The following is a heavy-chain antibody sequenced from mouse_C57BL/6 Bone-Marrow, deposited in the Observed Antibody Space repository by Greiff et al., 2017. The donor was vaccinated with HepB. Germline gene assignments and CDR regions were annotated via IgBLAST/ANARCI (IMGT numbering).Heavy chain of an antibody. J-gene: IGHJ1*03. CDR2: IDPSDSYT. CDR3: AREGTDGYFDV. Sequence: QVQLQQPGAELVMPGASVKLSCKASGYTFTSYWMHWVKQRPGQGLEWIGEIDPSDSYTNYNQKFKGKSTLTVDKSSSTAYMQLSSLTSEEAAVYYYAREGTDGYFDVWGTGTTVTVTS. D-gene: IGHD3-3*01. V-gene: IGHV1-69*01. CDR1: GYTFTSYW.